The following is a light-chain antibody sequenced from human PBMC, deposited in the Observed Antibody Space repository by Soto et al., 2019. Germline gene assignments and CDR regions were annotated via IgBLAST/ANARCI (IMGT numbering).Light chain of an antibody. CDR3: ASYTGTSALLG. Sequence: QSALTQPASVSGSPGQSITLSCTGSSSDVGGYNYVSWYQQHPGKTPKLIISEVSYRPLGVFNPFSGSKSGNTVSLAISGLQAEDEADYYCASYTGTSALLGFGGGTRLTVL. CDR2: EVS. CDR1: SSDVGGYNY. J-gene: IGLJ3*02. V-gene: IGLV2-14*01.